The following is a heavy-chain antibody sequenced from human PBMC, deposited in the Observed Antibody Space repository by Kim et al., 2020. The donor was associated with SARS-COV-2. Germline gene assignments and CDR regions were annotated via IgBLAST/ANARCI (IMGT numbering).Heavy chain of an antibody. J-gene: IGHJ3*02. CDR3: ARGGLTYYYDSSGSAFDI. V-gene: IGHV4-59*01. D-gene: IGHD3-22*01. Sequence: SETLSLTCTVSGGSISSYYWSWIRQPPGKGLEWIGYIYYSGSTNYNPSLKSRVTISVDTSKNQFSLKLSSVTAADTAVYYCARGGLTYYYDSSGSAFDIWGQGTMVTVSS. CDR1: GGSISSYY. CDR2: IYYSGST.